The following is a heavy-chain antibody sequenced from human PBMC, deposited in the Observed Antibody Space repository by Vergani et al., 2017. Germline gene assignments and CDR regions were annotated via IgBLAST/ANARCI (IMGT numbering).Heavy chain of an antibody. CDR3: ARMKRITMVRGGYFDY. CDR1: GGTFSSYA. D-gene: IGHD3-10*01. Sequence: QVQLVQSGAEVKKPGSSVKVSCKASGGTFSSYAISWVRQAPGQGLEWMGGIIPIFGTANYAQKFQGRVTITADESTSTAYMALSSLRSEDTAVYYCARMKRITMVRGGYFDYWGQGTLVTVSS. J-gene: IGHJ4*02. CDR2: IIPIFGTA. V-gene: IGHV1-69*12.